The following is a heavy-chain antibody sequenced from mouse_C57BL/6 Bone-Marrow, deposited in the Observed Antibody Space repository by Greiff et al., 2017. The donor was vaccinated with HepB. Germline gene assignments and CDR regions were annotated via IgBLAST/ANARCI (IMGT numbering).Heavy chain of an antibody. J-gene: IGHJ3*01. CDR2: IYPGSGST. Sequence: QVHVKQPGAELVKPGASVKMSCKASGYTFTSYWITWVKQRPGQGLEWIGDIYPGSGSTNYNEKFKSKATLTVDTSSSTAYMQLSSLTSEDSAVYYCAREGYYYGSSPFAYWGQGTLVTVSA. CDR1: GYTFTSYW. V-gene: IGHV1-55*01. D-gene: IGHD1-1*01. CDR3: AREGYYYGSSPFAY.